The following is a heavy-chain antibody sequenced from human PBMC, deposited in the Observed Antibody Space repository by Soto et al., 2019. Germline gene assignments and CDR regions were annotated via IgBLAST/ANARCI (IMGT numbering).Heavy chain of an antibody. J-gene: IGHJ3*02. Sequence: PGESLKISCKGSGYSFTSYWIGWVRQMPGKGLEWMGIIYPGDSDTRYSPSFQGQVTISADKSISTAYLQWSSLKASDTAMYYCARVRRDGYNLNPTYAFDIWGQGTRVTVSS. CDR2: IYPGDSDT. D-gene: IGHD5-12*01. V-gene: IGHV5-51*01. CDR1: GYSFTSYW. CDR3: ARVRRDGYNLNPTYAFDI.